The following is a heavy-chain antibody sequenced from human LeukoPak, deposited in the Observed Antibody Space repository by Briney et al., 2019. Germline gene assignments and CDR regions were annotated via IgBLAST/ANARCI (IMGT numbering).Heavy chain of an antibody. J-gene: IGHJ4*02. CDR3: AREGSGSYFFDY. CDR1: GFTFSNYW. V-gene: IGHV3-74*03. CDR2: MNTDGSST. Sequence: PGGSLRLSCAASGFTFSNYWMHWVRQAPGKGLVWVSTMNTDGSSTTYADSVKGRFTISRDNAKNMLYLQMTSLRAEDTAVYYCAREGSGSYFFDYWGQGALVTVSS. D-gene: IGHD1-26*01.